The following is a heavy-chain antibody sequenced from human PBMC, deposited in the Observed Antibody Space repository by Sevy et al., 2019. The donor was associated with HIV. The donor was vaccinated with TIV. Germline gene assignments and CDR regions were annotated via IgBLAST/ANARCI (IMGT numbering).Heavy chain of an antibody. CDR3: ARVFPYCSGGRCSSPYDAFDI. D-gene: IGHD2-15*01. CDR1: GYTFTGHY. V-gene: IGHV1-2*02. J-gene: IGHJ3*02. Sequence: ASVKVSCKASGYTFTGHYMHWVRQAPGQGLEWMGWINPNSGSTDYAQKFQGRVTLTRDTSISTAYLELSRLTSDDTAVYYCARVFPYCSGGRCSSPYDAFDIWGQGTMVTVSS. CDR2: INPNSGST.